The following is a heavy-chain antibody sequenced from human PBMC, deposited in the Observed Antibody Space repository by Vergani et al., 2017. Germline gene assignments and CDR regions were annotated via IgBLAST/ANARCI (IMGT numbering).Heavy chain of an antibody. V-gene: IGHV3-23*01. CDR3: AREERSNTSPFGGV. D-gene: IGHD2/OR15-2a*01. J-gene: IGHJ4*02. Sequence: EVHLLESGGGQVEAGGSLRLSCVASGFTFSNSAMSWVRQTSGKGLEGVSAISGHGDRTYYADSVKVRFTISRDNSKNTVYLQMNSLKAEDRATYYCAREERSNTSPFGGVWGQGTLVTV. CDR2: ISGHGDRT. CDR1: GFTFSNSA.